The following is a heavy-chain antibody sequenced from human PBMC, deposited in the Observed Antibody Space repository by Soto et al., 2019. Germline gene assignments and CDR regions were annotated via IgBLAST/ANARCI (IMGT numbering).Heavy chain of an antibody. CDR2: ISYDGSNK. V-gene: IGHV3-30*01. J-gene: IGHJ4*02. CDR3: ARDRDYGSSGFSGYFDY. D-gene: IGHD3-22*01. Sequence: GGSLRLSCAASGFTFSSYAMHWVRQAPGKGLEWVAVISYDGSNKYYEVSVKGRFNISRDNSKNTLYLQMNSLRAEDTAVYYCARDRDYGSSGFSGYFDYWGQGTLVTVSS. CDR1: GFTFSSYA.